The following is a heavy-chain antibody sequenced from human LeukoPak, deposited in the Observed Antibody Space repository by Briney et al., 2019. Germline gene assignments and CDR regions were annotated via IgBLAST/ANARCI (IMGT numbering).Heavy chain of an antibody. CDR2: IIPIFGTA. J-gene: IGHJ4*02. CDR1: GGTFRSYA. CDR3: ARGYNWNDGVFWG. D-gene: IGHD1-1*01. Sequence: ASVKVSCKASGGTFRSYAISWVRQAPGQGLEWRGGIIPIFGTANYAQKFQGRVTISADKSPSTAYMDLSSLRSEDTAVYYCARGYNWNDGVFWGWGQGPLVTVSS. V-gene: IGHV1-69*06.